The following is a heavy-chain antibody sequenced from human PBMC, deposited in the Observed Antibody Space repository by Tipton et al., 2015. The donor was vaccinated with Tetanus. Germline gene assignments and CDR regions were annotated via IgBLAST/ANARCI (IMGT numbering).Heavy chain of an antibody. Sequence: QSGPEVKKPGASVKVSCKASGYTFTGYYMHWVRQAPGQGLEWMGWINPNSGGTNYAQKFQGRVTMTRDTSISTAYMELSRLRSDDTAVYYCARSMVRGKGSGGYDPWGQGTLVTVSS. CDR2: INPNSGGT. CDR1: GYTFTGYY. CDR3: ARSMVRGKGSGGYDP. J-gene: IGHJ5*02. V-gene: IGHV1-2*02. D-gene: IGHD3-10*01.